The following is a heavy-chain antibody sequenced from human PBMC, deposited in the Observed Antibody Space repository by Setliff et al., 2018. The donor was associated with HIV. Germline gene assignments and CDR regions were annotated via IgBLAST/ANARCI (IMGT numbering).Heavy chain of an antibody. CDR1: GFTFGDYT. J-gene: IGHJ5*02. D-gene: IGHD6-19*01. CDR3: AKDKGSSGWSA. CDR2: ITRKSYGETT. Sequence: GGSLRLSCTASGFTFGDYTLSWFRQAPGKGLEWVGFITRKSYGETTEYAASVKGRFTISRDDSKNSLYLQMNSLKTEDTAVYYCAKDKGSSGWSAWGQGTLVTVSS. V-gene: IGHV3-49*03.